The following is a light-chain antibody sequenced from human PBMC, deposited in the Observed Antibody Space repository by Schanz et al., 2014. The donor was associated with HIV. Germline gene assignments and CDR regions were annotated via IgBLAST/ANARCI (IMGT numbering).Light chain of an antibody. CDR3: SSYTSSNTLV. J-gene: IGLJ1*01. CDR1: SSDVGGYNY. V-gene: IGLV2-14*03. Sequence: QSALAQPASVSGSPGQSITISCTGTSSDVGGYNYVSWYQRHPGKAPKLMIYDVSNRPSGVSNRFSGSKSGNTASLTISGLQAEDEADYYCSSYTSSNTLVFGTGTKLTVL. CDR2: DVS.